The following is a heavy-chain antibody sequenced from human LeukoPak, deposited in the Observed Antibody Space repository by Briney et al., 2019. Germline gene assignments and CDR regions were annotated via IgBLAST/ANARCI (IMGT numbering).Heavy chain of an antibody. CDR1: GFNFSNYS. CDR3: AKAKQWLDDAFDI. J-gene: IGHJ3*02. V-gene: IGHV3-21*01. Sequence: GGSLRLSCAASGFNFSNYSMKWVRQAPGKGLEWVSFISSSSSFIYYTDSVRGRFTISRDNAKNSLYLQMNTLRAEDTAVYYCAKAKQWLDDAFDIWGQGTMVTVSS. D-gene: IGHD6-19*01. CDR2: ISSSSSFI.